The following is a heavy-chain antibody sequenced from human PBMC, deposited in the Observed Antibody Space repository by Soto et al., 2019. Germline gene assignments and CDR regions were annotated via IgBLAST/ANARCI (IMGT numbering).Heavy chain of an antibody. Sequence: SVKVSCKASGGTFSSYAISWVRQAPGQGLEWMGGIIPIFGTANYAQKFQGRVTITADESTSTAYMELSSLRSEDTAVYYCARGGAGGAAWNYGMDVWGQGTTVTVSS. CDR1: GGTFSSYA. J-gene: IGHJ6*02. CDR3: ARGGAGGAAWNYGMDV. V-gene: IGHV1-69*13. CDR2: IIPIFGTA. D-gene: IGHD1-1*01.